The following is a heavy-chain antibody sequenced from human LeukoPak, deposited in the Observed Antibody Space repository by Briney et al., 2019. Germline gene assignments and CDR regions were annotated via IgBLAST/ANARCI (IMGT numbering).Heavy chain of an antibody. V-gene: IGHV1-2*02. Sequence: GASVTVSFKASGYTFTDYYMHWVRQAPGQGREWMGWINPNSGDTKYSQKFQGRVTMTRDTSISTAYMELSRLRSDDTAVYYCATQRGSYLWGTDFDYWGQGTLVTVSS. CDR1: GYTFTDYY. CDR3: ATQRGSYLWGTDFDY. D-gene: IGHD3-16*01. CDR2: INPNSGDT. J-gene: IGHJ4*02.